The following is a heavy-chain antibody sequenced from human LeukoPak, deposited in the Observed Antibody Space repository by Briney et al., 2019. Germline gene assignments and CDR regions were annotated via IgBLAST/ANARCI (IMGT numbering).Heavy chain of an antibody. CDR2: ILQGGVT. J-gene: IGHJ4*02. CDR1: GGSFSNYI. CDR3: ARGGRGTYMRH. Sequence: SETLSLTCGVSGGSFSNYIWSWGRQPPGKGLEWIGEILQGGVTNYNSSLKSRVPMSMDTSKTQFHLDLTSVTAADAGQYFCARGGRGTYMRHWGPGILVTVSS. D-gene: IGHD1-26*01. V-gene: IGHV4-34*01.